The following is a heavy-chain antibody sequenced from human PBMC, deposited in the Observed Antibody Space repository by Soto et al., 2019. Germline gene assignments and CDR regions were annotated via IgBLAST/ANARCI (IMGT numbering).Heavy chain of an antibody. V-gene: IGHV3-48*02. Sequence: EVQLVESGGDLVQRGGSLRLFCVASGFTFSGYSMNWVRQAPGKGLEWFSYITSDTKTIKYVDSVKGRITISRDNAKKSVYLQMNSLRDEDTAVYYCASSVEGHFDYWGQGTVVTVSS. J-gene: IGHJ4*02. CDR2: ITSDTKTI. CDR3: ASSVEGHFDY. CDR1: GFTFSGYS. D-gene: IGHD6-19*01.